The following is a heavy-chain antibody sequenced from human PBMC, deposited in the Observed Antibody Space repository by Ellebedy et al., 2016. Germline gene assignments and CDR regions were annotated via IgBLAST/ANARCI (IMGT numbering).Heavy chain of an antibody. Sequence: SETLSLTXAVYGGSFSGYYWSWIRQSPGKGLEWIGDITHTGSTNFNPSLKSRVTISVDTSKNQFSLKLSSVTAADTAVYYCARGVEHYYYYYMDVWGKGTTVTVSS. CDR1: GGSFSGYY. V-gene: IGHV4-34*01. CDR3: ARGVEHYYYYYMDV. CDR2: ITHTGST. J-gene: IGHJ6*03.